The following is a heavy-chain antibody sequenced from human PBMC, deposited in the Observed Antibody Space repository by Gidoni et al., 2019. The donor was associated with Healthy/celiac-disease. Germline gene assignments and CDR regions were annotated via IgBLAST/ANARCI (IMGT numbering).Heavy chain of an antibody. V-gene: IGHV5-10-1*03. J-gene: IGHJ6*03. CDR3: ARLRPTNPIYYYYMDV. CDR2: IDPSDSYT. CDR1: GYSFTSYW. Sequence: EVQLVQSGAEVKKPGESLRISCKGSGYSFTSYWISWVRQMPGKGLEWMGRIDPSDSYTNYSPSFQGHVTISADKSISTAYLQWSSLKASDTAMYYCARLRPTNPIYYYYMDVWGKGTTVTVSS.